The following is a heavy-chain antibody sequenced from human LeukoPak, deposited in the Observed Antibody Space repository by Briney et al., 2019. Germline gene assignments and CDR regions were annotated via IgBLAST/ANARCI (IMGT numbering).Heavy chain of an antibody. J-gene: IGHJ4*02. CDR1: GFTFSSYV. D-gene: IGHD5-24*01. V-gene: IGHV3-74*01. CDR3: ARDWVYKIDY. Sequence: GGSLRLSCETAGFTFSSYVMHWVRRTPGKGLVRVSRISHDGIISYADSVKGRFTISRDNAKNTLILQMNSLRVEDTAVYYRARDWVYKIDYWGRGTLVTVSS. CDR2: ISHDGII.